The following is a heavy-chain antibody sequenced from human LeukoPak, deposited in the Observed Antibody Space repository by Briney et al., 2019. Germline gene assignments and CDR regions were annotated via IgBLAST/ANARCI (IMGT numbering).Heavy chain of an antibody. Sequence: GGSLRLSCAASGFTFSDYYMSWIRQAPGKGQEWVSYISSSGSTIYYADSVKGRFTISRDNAKNSLYLQMNSLRAEDTAVYYCARAPRITIFGVVIIDGMDVWGQGTTVTVSS. CDR1: GFTFSDYY. V-gene: IGHV3-11*01. J-gene: IGHJ6*02. CDR3: ARAPRITIFGVVIIDGMDV. D-gene: IGHD3-3*01. CDR2: ISSSGSTI.